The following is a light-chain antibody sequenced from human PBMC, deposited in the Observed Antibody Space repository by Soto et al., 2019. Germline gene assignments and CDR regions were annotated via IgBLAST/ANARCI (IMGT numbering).Light chain of an antibody. Sequence: DIQMTQSPTSLSASVGVRVTITCRASQGIRNFVAWYQQKPGKAPKLLIYAASTLQSGVPSRFSGSGSGTDFTLTINSLRAEDVATYSCQKYSSVPVFGPGTKVEIK. CDR3: QKYSSVPV. V-gene: IGKV1-27*01. CDR2: AAS. J-gene: IGKJ3*01. CDR1: QGIRNF.